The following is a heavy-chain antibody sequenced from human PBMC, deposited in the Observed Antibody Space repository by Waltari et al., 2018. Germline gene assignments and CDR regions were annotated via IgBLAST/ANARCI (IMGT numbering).Heavy chain of an antibody. V-gene: IGHV3-7*02. CDR2: IKQDGSDE. J-gene: IGHJ5*02. CDR1: GFSFSSNW. Sequence: EVQLVESGGGSVQPGGSLRLSCAASGFSFSSNWMSWVRQAPGKGLEWVASIKQDGSDEYYVDSVKGRFTISRDNAKNSLYLQMNNLRVEDTAIYYCARAYHWGQGTLVTVSS. CDR3: ARAYH.